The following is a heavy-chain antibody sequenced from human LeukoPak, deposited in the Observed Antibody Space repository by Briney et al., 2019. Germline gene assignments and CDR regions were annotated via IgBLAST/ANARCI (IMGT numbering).Heavy chain of an antibody. J-gene: IGHJ4*02. CDR2: IKEDGSAK. Sequence: AGGSLRLSCAASGFTFSSYGMHWVRQAPGKGLEWVANIKEDGSAKNYVDSVKGRFTISRDNAKNSLYLLMNNLRVEDTAVYYCARERVTTTSFDYWGQGVLVTVSS. V-gene: IGHV3-7*01. CDR1: GFTFSSYG. D-gene: IGHD2/OR15-2a*01. CDR3: ARERVTTTSFDY.